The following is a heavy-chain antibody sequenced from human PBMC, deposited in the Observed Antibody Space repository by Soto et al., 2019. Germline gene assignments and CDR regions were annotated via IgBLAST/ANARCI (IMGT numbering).Heavy chain of an antibody. D-gene: IGHD1-1*01. Sequence: QVQLVESGGGVVQPGRSLRLSCAASGFTFSSYAMHWVRQAPGKGLEWVAVISYDGSNKYYADSVKGRFTISRDNSKNTLYQQMNSLRAEDTAVYYCARDREENTIDYLGQGTLVTGS. CDR1: GFTFSSYA. CDR3: ARDREENTIDY. CDR2: ISYDGSNK. J-gene: IGHJ4*02. V-gene: IGHV3-30-3*01.